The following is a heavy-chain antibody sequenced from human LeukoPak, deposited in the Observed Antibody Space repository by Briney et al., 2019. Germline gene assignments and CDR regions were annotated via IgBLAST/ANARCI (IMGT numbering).Heavy chain of an antibody. J-gene: IGHJ3*02. CDR3: ARHYSSSSGDGFDI. Sequence: GESLMISCKASGYTFNTYWIAWVRQMAGKGLEWMGIIYPGDSDTRYSPSFHGQVTISADKSITAAYLQWSSLKASDSAIYYCARHYSSSSGDGFDIWGQGTLVTVSS. D-gene: IGHD6-6*01. CDR2: IYPGDSDT. CDR1: GYTFNTYW. V-gene: IGHV5-51*01.